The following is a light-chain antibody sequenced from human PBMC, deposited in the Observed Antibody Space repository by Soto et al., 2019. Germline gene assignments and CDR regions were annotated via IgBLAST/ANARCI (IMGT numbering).Light chain of an antibody. CDR2: DVS. V-gene: IGLV2-14*03. CDR1: SSDVGGYNY. CDR3: SSSIASSTTHYV. Sequence: QSALTQPASLSGSPGQSITISCTGTSSDVGGYNYVSWYQQHPGKAPKLMIYDVSNRPSGVSNRFSGSKSGNTASLSISGLQAEEDADDYCSSSIASSTTHYVFGAGTKLTVL. J-gene: IGLJ1*01.